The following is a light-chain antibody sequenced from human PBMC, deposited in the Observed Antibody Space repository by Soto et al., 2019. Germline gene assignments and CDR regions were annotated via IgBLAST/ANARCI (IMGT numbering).Light chain of an antibody. CDR1: QSITAW. CDR2: KAS. Sequence: DIQMTQSPSTLSASVGARVTITCRASQSITAWLAWYQQKPGKAPKFLIYKASNLEGGVPSRFSGSGSGTEFTLAISSVQPDDFATYYCQYWDDYSWTFGQGAKVEIK. V-gene: IGKV1-5*03. J-gene: IGKJ1*01. CDR3: QYWDDYSWT.